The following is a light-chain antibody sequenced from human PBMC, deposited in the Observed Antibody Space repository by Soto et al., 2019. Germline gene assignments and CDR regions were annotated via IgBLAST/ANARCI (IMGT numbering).Light chain of an antibody. CDR3: RQSSYTLT. V-gene: IGKV1-39*01. Sequence: DIQMTQSPSSLSASVGDRVTITCRASHSISTFLNWYQHTPGKAPKLLIYSPSTLQSEVPHRFTGSGCGTDFTLNISSLQPEDSATYYCRQSSYTLTFGGGNKVEIK. CDR1: HSISTF. J-gene: IGKJ4*01. CDR2: SPS.